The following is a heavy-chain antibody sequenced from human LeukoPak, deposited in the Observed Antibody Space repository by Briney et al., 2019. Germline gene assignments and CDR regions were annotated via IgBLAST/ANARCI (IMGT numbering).Heavy chain of an antibody. V-gene: IGHV4-59*01. CDR1: GVAISSYY. Sequence: PSETLSLTCAVSGVAISSYYWSWSRQSPGKGLEWIGHFYDSGTTQYNPSLKSRVTISVDTSKNQFSLKLNSVTAADTAVYYCARAYFNGYGIDGFEYWGQGVLVTVSS. CDR2: FYDSGTT. CDR3: ARAYFNGYGIDGFEY. J-gene: IGHJ4*02. D-gene: IGHD5-18*01.